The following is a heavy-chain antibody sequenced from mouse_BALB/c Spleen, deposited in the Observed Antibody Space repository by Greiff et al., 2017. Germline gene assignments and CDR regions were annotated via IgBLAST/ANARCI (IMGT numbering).Heavy chain of an antibody. CDR2: VNPYNGGT. CDR1: GYTFTDYY. D-gene: IGHD2-14*01. CDR3: ARSGYDFDY. V-gene: IGHV1-19*01. Sequence: EVQLQQSGPELVKPGASVKMSCKASGYTFTDYYMDWVKQSHGESFEWIGRVNPYNGGTNYNQKFKGRATLTVDKSSSTAYMELNSLTSEDSAVYFCARSGYDFDYWGQGTTLTVSS. J-gene: IGHJ2*01.